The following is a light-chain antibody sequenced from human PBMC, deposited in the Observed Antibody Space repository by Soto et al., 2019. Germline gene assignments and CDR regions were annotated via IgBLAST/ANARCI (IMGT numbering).Light chain of an antibody. Sequence: EIVLTQSPGTLSLSPVERATLSCMASQSISSSLAWYQQKPGLAPTLLISDASNRASGVPDRFTGGGSGTDFTVTISSLEPEDFAVYYCQQRSNWPPITFGQGTRLEIK. V-gene: IGKV3-11*01. CDR2: DAS. CDR1: QSISSS. J-gene: IGKJ5*01. CDR3: QQRSNWPPIT.